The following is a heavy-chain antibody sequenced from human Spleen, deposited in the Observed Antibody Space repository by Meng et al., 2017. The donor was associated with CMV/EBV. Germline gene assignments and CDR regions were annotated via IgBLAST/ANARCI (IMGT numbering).Heavy chain of an antibody. D-gene: IGHD3-3*01. V-gene: IGHV3-30*02. CDR3: AKIYDFWGGYYYGLDV. Sequence: GGSLRLSCAASGFDFNSYGMHWVRQAPGKGLEWVAFIRPDGNNKYYGDSVKGRFTISRDNSKNTLYLQMNTLTSEDTAVYYCAKIYDFWGGYYYGLDVWGQGTTVTVS. CDR2: IRPDGNNK. J-gene: IGHJ6*02. CDR1: GFDFNSYG.